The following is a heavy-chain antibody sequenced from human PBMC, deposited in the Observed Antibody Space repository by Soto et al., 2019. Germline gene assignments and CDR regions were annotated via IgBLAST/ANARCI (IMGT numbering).Heavy chain of an antibody. D-gene: IGHD6-6*01. J-gene: IGHJ4*02. CDR2: IIPILGIA. CDR3: ARDKKYSSSSFPPYFDY. Sequence: RASVKVSCKASGGTFSSYTISWVRQAPGQGLEWMGRIIPILGIANYAQKFQGRVTITADKSTSTAYMELSSLRSEDTAVYHCARDKKYSSSSFPPYFDYWGQGTLVTVSS. CDR1: GGTFSSYT. V-gene: IGHV1-69*04.